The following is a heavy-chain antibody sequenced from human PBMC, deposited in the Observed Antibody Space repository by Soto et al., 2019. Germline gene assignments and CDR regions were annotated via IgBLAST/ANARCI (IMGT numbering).Heavy chain of an antibody. CDR2: IYYSGST. J-gene: IGHJ4*02. CDR3: ARATSYGSGSPRGQPFDY. Sequence: QLQLQESGPGLVKPSETLSLTCTVSGGSISSSSYYWGWIRQPPGKGLEWIGSIYYSGSTYYNPSLKSRVTISVDTSKNQFSLKLSSVTAADTAVYYCARATSYGSGSPRGQPFDYWGQGTLVTVSS. CDR1: GGSISSSSYY. V-gene: IGHV4-39*01. D-gene: IGHD3-10*01.